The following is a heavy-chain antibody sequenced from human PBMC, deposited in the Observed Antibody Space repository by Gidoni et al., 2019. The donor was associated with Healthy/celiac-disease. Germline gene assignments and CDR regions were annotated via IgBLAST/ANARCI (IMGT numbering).Heavy chain of an antibody. CDR3: ARDRPKSSGVVPAAIDLVSLPYYYYGMDV. J-gene: IGHJ6*02. CDR2: ISSSSSYI. Sequence: EVQLVESGGGLVKPGGSLRLSCAASGFPFISYSMNWVRQAPGKGLEWVSSISSSSSYIYYADSVKGRFTISRDNAKNSLYLQMNSLRAEDTAVYYCARDRPKSSGVVPAAIDLVSLPYYYYGMDVWGQGTTVTVSS. CDR1: GFPFISYS. D-gene: IGHD2-2*01. V-gene: IGHV3-21*01.